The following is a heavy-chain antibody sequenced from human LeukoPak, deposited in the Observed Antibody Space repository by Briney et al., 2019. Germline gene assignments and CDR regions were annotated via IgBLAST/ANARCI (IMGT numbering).Heavy chain of an antibody. CDR2: ISSSGSTI. Sequence: GGSLRLSCAASGFAFSDYYMSWIRQAPGKGLEWVSYISSSGSTIYYADSVKGRFTISRDNAKNSLYPQMNSLRAEDTAVYYCARDRGVTTVNWFDPWGQGALVTVSS. CDR3: ARDRGVTTVNWFDP. CDR1: GFAFSDYY. V-gene: IGHV3-11*01. J-gene: IGHJ5*02. D-gene: IGHD4-17*01.